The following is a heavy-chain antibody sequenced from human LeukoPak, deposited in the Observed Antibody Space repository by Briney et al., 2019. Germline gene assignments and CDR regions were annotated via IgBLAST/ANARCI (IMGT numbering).Heavy chain of an antibody. CDR1: GLTFNIYW. J-gene: IGHJ4*02. D-gene: IGHD3-3*01. CDR3: ARGYYDFWSGPPGYFDY. V-gene: IGHV3-7*01. Sequence: GGSLRLSCAASGLTFNIYWMTWVRQAPGKGLEWVANIKQGGSEKNYVDSVKGRFTISRDNAKNLLYLQMNSLRAEDTAVYYCARGYYDFWSGPPGYFDYWGQGTLVTVSS. CDR2: IKQGGSEK.